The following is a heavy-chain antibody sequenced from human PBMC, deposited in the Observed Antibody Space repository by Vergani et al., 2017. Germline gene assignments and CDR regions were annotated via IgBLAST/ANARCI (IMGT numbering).Heavy chain of an antibody. V-gene: IGHV1-2*02. CDR1: GYTFTDSF. CDR3: ARDARLYSIYDGHCDH. Sequence: QVQLVRSGAEVKKPGSSVKVSCKASGYTFTDSFIHWVRQVPGQGFEWMAWINPNNGDIEASHIFEDRITLTRDTSINTAYMELSTLTSDDTAIYYCARDARLYSIYDGHCDHWGQGTLVTVSS. D-gene: IGHD5/OR15-5a*01. CDR2: INPNNGDI. J-gene: IGHJ4*02.